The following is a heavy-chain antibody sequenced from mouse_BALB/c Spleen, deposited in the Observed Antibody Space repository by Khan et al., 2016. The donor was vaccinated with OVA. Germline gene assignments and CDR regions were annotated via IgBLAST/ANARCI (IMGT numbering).Heavy chain of an antibody. CDR2: INPSNGRT. CDR1: GYTFTSYW. V-gene: IGHV1S81*02. Sequence: QVQLQQPGAELVKPGASVKLSCKASGYTFTSYWMHWVKQRPGQGLEWIGEINPSNGRTNYNEKFKSKATLTVDKSSSTAYMQLSSLTSEDSAVYYCARSPYYDYAMDDWGQGTSVTVSS. J-gene: IGHJ4*01. D-gene: IGHD1-1*02. CDR3: ARSPYYDYAMDD.